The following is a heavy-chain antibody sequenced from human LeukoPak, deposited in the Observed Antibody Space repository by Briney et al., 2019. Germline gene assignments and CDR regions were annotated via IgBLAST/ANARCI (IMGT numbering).Heavy chain of an antibody. D-gene: IGHD3-22*01. V-gene: IGHV1-69*06. CDR3: AVTYYYDSSGYPPVGAFDI. Sequence: GASVKVSCKASGGTFSSYPISWVRQAPGQGLEWMGLIIPIFGTANYAQKFQGRVTITADKSTSTAYMELSSLRSEDTAVYYCAVTYYYDSSGYPPVGAFDIWGQGTMVTVSS. CDR2: IIPIFGTA. J-gene: IGHJ3*02. CDR1: GGTFSSYP.